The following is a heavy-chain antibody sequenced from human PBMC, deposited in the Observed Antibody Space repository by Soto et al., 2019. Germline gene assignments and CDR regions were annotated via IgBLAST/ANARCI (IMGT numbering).Heavy chain of an antibody. V-gene: IGHV4-30-4*01. CDR1: GGSISSGDYY. CDR3: AREAGRNYVLRPTLGLDP. J-gene: IGHJ5*02. D-gene: IGHD4-4*01. CDR2: IYYSGST. Sequence: QVQLQESGPGLVKPSQTLSLTCTVSGGSISSGDYYWSWIRQPPGKGLEWIGYIYYSGSTYYNPSLKSRVTISVDTSKNQFSLKLSSVTAADTAVYYCAREAGRNYVLRPTLGLDPWGQGTLVTVSS.